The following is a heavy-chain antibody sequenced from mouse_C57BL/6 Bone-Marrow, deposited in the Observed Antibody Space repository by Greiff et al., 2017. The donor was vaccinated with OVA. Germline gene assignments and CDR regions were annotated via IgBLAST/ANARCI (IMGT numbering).Heavy chain of an antibody. D-gene: IGHD2-4*01. Sequence: VQLKQSGPGLVKPSQSLSLTCSVTGYSITSGYYWNWIRQFPGNKLEWMGYISYDGSNNYNPSLKNRISITRDTSKNQFFLKLNSVTTEDTATYYCARGLLYDYDGWYFDVWGTGTTVTVSS. CDR2: ISYDGSN. CDR3: ARGLLYDYDGWYFDV. J-gene: IGHJ1*03. CDR1: GYSITSGYY. V-gene: IGHV3-6*01.